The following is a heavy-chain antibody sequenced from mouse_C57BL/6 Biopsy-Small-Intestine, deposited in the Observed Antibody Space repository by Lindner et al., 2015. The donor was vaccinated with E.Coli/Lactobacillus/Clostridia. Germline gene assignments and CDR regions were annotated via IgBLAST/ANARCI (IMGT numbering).Heavy chain of an antibody. CDR1: GYSFASCY. D-gene: IGHD2-3*01. CDR3: ARGSIYDGYYWYFDV. CDR2: IYPGSGNT. J-gene: IGHJ1*03. Sequence: VQLQESGPELVKPGASVKISCKASGYSFASCYIHWVKQRPGQGLEWIGWIYPGSGNTKYNEKFKGKATLTADTSSSTAYMQLSSLTSEDSAVYYCARGSIYDGYYWYFDVWGTGTTVTVSS. V-gene: IGHV1-66*01.